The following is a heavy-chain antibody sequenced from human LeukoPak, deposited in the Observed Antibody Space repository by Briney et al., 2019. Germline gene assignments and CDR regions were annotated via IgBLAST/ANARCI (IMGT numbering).Heavy chain of an antibody. D-gene: IGHD3-9*01. CDR3: AREGYFDWLLPADFDY. J-gene: IGHJ4*02. CDR1: GFIFSSYG. CDR2: IRYDGSNK. V-gene: IGHV3-30*02. Sequence: GGSLRLSCAASGFIFSSYGMHWVRQAPGKGLEWVAFIRYDGSNKYYADSVKGRFTISRDNAKNSLYLQMNSLRAEDTAVYYCAREGYFDWLLPADFDYWGQGTLVTVSS.